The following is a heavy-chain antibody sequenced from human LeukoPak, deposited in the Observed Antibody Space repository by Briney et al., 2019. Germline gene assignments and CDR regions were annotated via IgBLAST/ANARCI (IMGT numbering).Heavy chain of an antibody. D-gene: IGHD2-2*01. CDR3: ARRGEKYCSSPNCLNWFDP. V-gene: IGHV1-69*01. J-gene: IGHJ5*02. Sequence: ASVKVSCKASGGIFSSFAIRWVRQAPGQGLEWMGGIIPVFGTAQYAQKFQGRVTISADESTSTAYMELNSLRSDDTAVYYCARRGEKYCSSPNCLNWFDPWGQGTLVTVSS. CDR1: GGIFSSFA. CDR2: IIPVFGTA.